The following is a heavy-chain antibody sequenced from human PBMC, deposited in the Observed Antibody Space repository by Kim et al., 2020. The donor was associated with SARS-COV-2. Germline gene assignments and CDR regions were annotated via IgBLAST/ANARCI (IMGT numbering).Heavy chain of an antibody. CDR1: GGSISSSSYY. Sequence: SETLSLTCTVSGGSISSSSYYWGWIRQPPGKGLEWIGSIYYSGSTYYNPSLKSRVTISVDTSKNQFSLKLSSVTAADTAVYYCARAGGKDIVVVNHFDYWGQGTLVTVSS. CDR2: IYYSGST. D-gene: IGHD2-21*01. V-gene: IGHV4-39*01. CDR3: ARAGGKDIVVVNHFDY. J-gene: IGHJ4*02.